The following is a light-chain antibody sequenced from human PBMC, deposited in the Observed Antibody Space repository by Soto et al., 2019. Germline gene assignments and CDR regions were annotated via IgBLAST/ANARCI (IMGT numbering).Light chain of an antibody. CDR1: QSVSSN. J-gene: IGKJ1*01. V-gene: IGKV3D-15*01. CDR3: QQYNSYSSM. CDR2: GTS. Sequence: EIVMTQSPATLSVSPGERATLSCRASQSVSSNLAWYQQKPGQAPRLLIYGTSTRATGIPARFSGSGSGTEFTLTINSLQPDDFATYYCQQYNSYSSMFGQGTKVDIK.